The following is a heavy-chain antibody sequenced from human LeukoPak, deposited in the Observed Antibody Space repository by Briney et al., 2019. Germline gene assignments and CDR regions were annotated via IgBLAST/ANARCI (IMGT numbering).Heavy chain of an antibody. V-gene: IGHV4-38-2*01. Sequence: SETLSPTCAVSGYSISSGYYWGWIRQPPGKGLEWIGSIYHSGSTYYNPSLKSRVTISVDTSKNQFSLKLSSVTAADTAVYYCARGNNYYDSSGYYYQDYWGQGTLVTVSS. CDR1: GYSISSGYY. CDR3: ARGNNYYDSSGYYYQDY. CDR2: IYHSGST. J-gene: IGHJ4*02. D-gene: IGHD3-22*01.